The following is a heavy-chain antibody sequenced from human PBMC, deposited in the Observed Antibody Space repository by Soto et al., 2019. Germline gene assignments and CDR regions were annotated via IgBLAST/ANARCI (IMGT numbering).Heavy chain of an antibody. D-gene: IGHD2-21*02. CDR2: IYYSGST. J-gene: IGHJ6*02. CDR3: ARVCGGDCHYGMDV. V-gene: IGHV4-31*03. CDR1: GGSISSGGYY. Sequence: SETLSLTCTVSGGSISSGGYYWSWIRQHPGKGLEWIGYIYYSGSTYYNPSLKSRVTISVDTSKNQFSLKLSSVTAADTAVYYCARVCGGDCHYGMDVWGQGTTVTVSS.